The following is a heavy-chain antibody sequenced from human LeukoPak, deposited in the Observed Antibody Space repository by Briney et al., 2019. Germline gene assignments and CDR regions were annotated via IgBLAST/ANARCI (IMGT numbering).Heavy chain of an antibody. CDR1: GFPFSSYA. Sequence: GGSLRLSCAASGFPFSSYAMTWVRQAPGKGLEWVSSISGSGGSTYYADSVKGRFTISRDNSKSTLYIQMNSLRAEDTAVYYCARETTIDYYDSSGYHFGRYFDYWGQGTLVTVSS. CDR2: ISGSGGST. CDR3: ARETTIDYYDSSGYHFGRYFDY. V-gene: IGHV3-23*01. J-gene: IGHJ4*02. D-gene: IGHD3-22*01.